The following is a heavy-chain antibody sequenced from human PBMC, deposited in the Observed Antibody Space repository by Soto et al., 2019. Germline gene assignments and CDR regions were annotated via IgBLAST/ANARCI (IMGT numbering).Heavy chain of an antibody. Sequence: QVQLQQWGAGLLKPSETLSLTCAVHGGSFTGYYWSWIRQTPGKGLEWIGQINHSGITNYNPSLKSRVTISLDPSNNQFYLSLTSVTVADTAFYYCSSVPMLYYGAGTYGYFDSWGQGTLVTVSS. V-gene: IGHV4-34*01. CDR3: SSVPMLYYGAGTYGYFDS. J-gene: IGHJ4*02. D-gene: IGHD3-10*01. CDR1: GGSFTGYY. CDR2: INHSGIT.